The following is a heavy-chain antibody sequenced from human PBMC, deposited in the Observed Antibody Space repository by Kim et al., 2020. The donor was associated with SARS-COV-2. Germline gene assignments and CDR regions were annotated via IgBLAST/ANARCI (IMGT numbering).Heavy chain of an antibody. CDR3: ARDAIVVVTASSGWFDP. CDR1: GFTFSSYS. CDR2: ISSSSSYI. D-gene: IGHD2-21*02. J-gene: IGHJ5*02. Sequence: GGSLRLSCAASGFTFSSYSMNWVRQAPGKGLEWVSSISSSSSYIYYADSVKGRFTISRDNAKNSLYLQMNSLRAEDTAVYYCARDAIVVVTASSGWFDPWGQGTLVTVSS. V-gene: IGHV3-21*01.